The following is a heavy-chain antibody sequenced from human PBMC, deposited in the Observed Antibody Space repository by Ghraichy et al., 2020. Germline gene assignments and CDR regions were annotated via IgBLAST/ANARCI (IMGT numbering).Heavy chain of an antibody. CDR2: ISSSSSYI. Sequence: GGSLRLSCAASGFTFSSYSMNWVRQAPGKGLEWVSSISSSSSYIYYADSVKGRFTISRDNAKNSLYLQMNSLRAEDTAVYYCARVGTRVPGMDVWGQGTTVTVSS. CDR1: GFTFSSYS. V-gene: IGHV3-21*01. D-gene: IGHD3-10*01. CDR3: ARVGTRVPGMDV. J-gene: IGHJ6*02.